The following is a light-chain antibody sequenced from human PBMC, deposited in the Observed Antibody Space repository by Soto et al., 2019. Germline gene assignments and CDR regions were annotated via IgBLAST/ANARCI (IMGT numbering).Light chain of an antibody. CDR2: EAS. Sequence: IVLTPSPATLSLSPGERATLSCRASQSVSSYLAWYQQKPGQAPRLLIYEASNRATGIPARFSGSGSGTDFTLTISSLEPEYFAVYYCQQRSNWPSLTVGGGTKVEIK. CDR1: QSVSSY. V-gene: IGKV3-11*01. CDR3: QQRSNWPSLT. J-gene: IGKJ4*01.